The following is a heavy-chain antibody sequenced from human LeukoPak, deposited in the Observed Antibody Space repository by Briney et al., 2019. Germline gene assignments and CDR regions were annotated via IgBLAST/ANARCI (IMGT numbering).Heavy chain of an antibody. CDR3: ARVQEHSSREFDY. CDR1: GFTVSSNY. D-gene: IGHD6-13*01. CDR2: IYSGGST. V-gene: IGHV3-53*01. Sequence: PGGSLRLSCAASGFTVSSNYMCWVRQAPGKGLEWVSVIYSGGSTYYADSVKGRFTISRDNSKNTLYLQMNSLRAEDTAVYYCARVQEHSSREFDYWGQGTLVTVSS. J-gene: IGHJ4*02.